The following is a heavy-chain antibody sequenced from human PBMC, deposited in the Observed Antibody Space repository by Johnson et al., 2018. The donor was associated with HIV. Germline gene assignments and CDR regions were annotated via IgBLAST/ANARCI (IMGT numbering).Heavy chain of an antibody. CDR3: AKDEEGYSSTWSAGTAFDI. J-gene: IGHJ3*02. V-gene: IGHV3-30*18. Sequence: QVQLVESGGGVVQPGRSLRLSCAASGFTFSNYGMAWVRQAPGKGLEWVTVISFAGVKTYYEDSVQGRFTISRENSKGTLYLQMNSLTADDTAIDYCAKDEEGYSSTWSAGTAFDIWGQGTMVTVSS. D-gene: IGHD6-6*01. CDR2: ISFAGVKT. CDR1: GFTFSNYG.